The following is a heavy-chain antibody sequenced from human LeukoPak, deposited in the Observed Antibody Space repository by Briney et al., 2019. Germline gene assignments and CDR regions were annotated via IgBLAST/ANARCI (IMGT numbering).Heavy chain of an antibody. CDR3: ARDGIPVYYYDSSTYMDV. CDR1: GYTFTDSY. Sequence: GASVKVSCKTSGYTFTDSYIHWVRQAPGQGLEWMGRINPNSGGTNYAQKFQGRVTMTRDTSISTAYMELSRLRSDDTAVYYCARDGIPVYYYDSSTYMDVWGKGTTVTVSS. CDR2: INPNSGGT. J-gene: IGHJ6*03. D-gene: IGHD3-22*01. V-gene: IGHV1-2*06.